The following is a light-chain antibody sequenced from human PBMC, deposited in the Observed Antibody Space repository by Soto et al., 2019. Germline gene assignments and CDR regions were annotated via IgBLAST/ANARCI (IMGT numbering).Light chain of an antibody. Sequence: QSVLTQPPSASGTPGQRDTISCSGSSSNIGSNTVNWYQQLPGTAPKLLIYSNNQQPSGVPDRFSGSKSGTSASLAISGLQSEDEADYYCAAWDDSLNGPVFGGGTKLTVL. CDR1: SSNIGSNT. J-gene: IGLJ2*01. V-gene: IGLV1-44*01. CDR2: SNN. CDR3: AAWDDSLNGPV.